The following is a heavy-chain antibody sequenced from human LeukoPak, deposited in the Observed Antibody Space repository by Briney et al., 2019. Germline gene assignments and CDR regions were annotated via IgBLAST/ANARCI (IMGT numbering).Heavy chain of an antibody. CDR1: GGSISSSSYY. D-gene: IGHD5-18*01. CDR3: ARSLGYSYGCDY. Sequence: SETLSLTCTVSGGSISSSSYYWGWIRQPPGKGLEWIGSIYYSGSTYYNPSLKSRVTISVDTSKNQFSLKLSSVTAADTAVYYCARSLGYSYGCDYWGQGTLVTVSS. J-gene: IGHJ4*02. V-gene: IGHV4-39*01. CDR2: IYYSGST.